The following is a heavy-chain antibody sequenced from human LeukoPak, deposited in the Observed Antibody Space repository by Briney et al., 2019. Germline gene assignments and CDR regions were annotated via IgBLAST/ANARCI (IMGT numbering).Heavy chain of an antibody. Sequence: GGSLRLSCAASGFTFSSYAMSWVRQAPGKGLEWVSAISGSGGSTYYADSVKGRFTISRDNSKNTLYLQMNSLRAEDTAVYYCAKFIVVVPAAMPNYFDYWGQGTLVTVSS. V-gene: IGHV3-23*01. CDR2: ISGSGGST. CDR1: GFTFSSYA. D-gene: IGHD2-2*01. CDR3: AKFIVVVPAAMPNYFDY. J-gene: IGHJ4*02.